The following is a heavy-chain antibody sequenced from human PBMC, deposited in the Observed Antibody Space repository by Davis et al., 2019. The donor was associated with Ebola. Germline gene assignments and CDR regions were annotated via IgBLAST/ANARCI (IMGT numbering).Heavy chain of an antibody. D-gene: IGHD1-26*01. CDR1: GFTFSSYS. V-gene: IGHV3-21*01. J-gene: IGHJ6*02. Sequence: PGGSLRLSCAASGFTFSSYSMNWVRQAPGKGLEWVPSISSSSSYIYYADSVKGRFTNSRDNAKNSLYLQMNSLRGEDTAVYYCAREGREASGMDVWGQGTTVSVSS. CDR2: ISSSSSYI. CDR3: AREGREASGMDV.